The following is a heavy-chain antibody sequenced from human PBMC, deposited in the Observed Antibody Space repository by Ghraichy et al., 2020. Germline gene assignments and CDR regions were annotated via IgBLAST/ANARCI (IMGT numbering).Heavy chain of an antibody. CDR2: INPNSGGT. V-gene: IGHV1-2*06. J-gene: IGHJ5*02. Sequence: ASVKVSSKASGYTFTGYYMHWVRQAPGQGLEWMGRINPNSGGTNYAQKFQGRVTMTRDTSISTAYMELSRLRSDDTAVYYCARGGGRDSSSSYWFDPWGQGTLVTVSS. CDR1: GYTFTGYY. D-gene: IGHD6-6*01. CDR3: ARGGGRDSSSSYWFDP.